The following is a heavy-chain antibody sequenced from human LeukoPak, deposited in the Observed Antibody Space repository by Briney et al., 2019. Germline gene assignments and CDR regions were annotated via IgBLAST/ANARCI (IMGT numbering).Heavy chain of an antibody. CDR2: FDPEDGET. D-gene: IGHD6-13*01. CDR3: AREVPSSSWYGLGRNWFDP. Sequence: ASVKVSCKVSGYTLTELSMHWVRQAPGKGLEWMGGFDPEDGETIYAQKFQGRVTMTTDTSTSTAYMELRSLRSDDTAVYYCAREVPSSSWYGLGRNWFDPWGQGTLVTVSS. CDR1: GYTLTELS. V-gene: IGHV1-24*01. J-gene: IGHJ5*02.